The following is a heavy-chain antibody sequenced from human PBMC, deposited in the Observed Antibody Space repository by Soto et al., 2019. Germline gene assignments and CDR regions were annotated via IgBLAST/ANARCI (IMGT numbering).Heavy chain of an antibody. CDR3: ARRYGSAFDF. Sequence: QVQLQESGPGLVKPSETLSLTCTVSGGSISSYYWSWIRQPPGKGLEWIGYIYYSGSTNYNPSLKSRVPISVDTSKNQFSLKLTSVTAADTAVYYCARRYGSAFDFWGPGTMVTVSS. V-gene: IGHV4-59*01. J-gene: IGHJ3*01. CDR2: IYYSGST. D-gene: IGHD3-10*01. CDR1: GGSISSYY.